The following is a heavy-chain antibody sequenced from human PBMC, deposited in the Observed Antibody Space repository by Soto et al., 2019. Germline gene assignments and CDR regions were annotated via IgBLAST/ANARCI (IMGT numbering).Heavy chain of an antibody. CDR2: IYYSGST. V-gene: IGHV4-61*01. Sequence: SETLSLTCTVSGGSVSSGSYYWRWIRQPPGKGLEWIGYIYYSGSTNYNPSLKSRVTISVDTSKNQFSLKLSSVTAADTAVYYCARDREVVAATPYYYGMDVWGQGTTVTVSS. CDR1: GGSVSSGSYY. J-gene: IGHJ6*02. D-gene: IGHD2-15*01. CDR3: ARDREVVAATPYYYGMDV.